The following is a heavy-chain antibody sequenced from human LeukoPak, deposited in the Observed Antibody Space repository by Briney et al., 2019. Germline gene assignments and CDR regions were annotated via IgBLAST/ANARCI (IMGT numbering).Heavy chain of an antibody. V-gene: IGHV3-13*01. J-gene: IGHJ4*02. CDR3: AKIPKGGYFDS. Sequence: PGGSLRLSCAASGFTFSSYDMHWVRQATGRGLEWVSAIGTAGDTYYPGSVKGRFTISRENAKNSLYLQMNSLRAEDTAVYYCAKIPKGGYFDSWGQGTLVTVSS. D-gene: IGHD2-2*01. CDR1: GFTFSSYD. CDR2: IGTAGDT.